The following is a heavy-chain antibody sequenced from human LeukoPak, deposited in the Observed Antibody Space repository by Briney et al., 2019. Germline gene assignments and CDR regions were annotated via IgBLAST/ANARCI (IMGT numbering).Heavy chain of an antibody. CDR1: GGSFSGCY. J-gene: IGHJ6*02. V-gene: IGHV4-34*01. D-gene: IGHD6-19*01. CDR2: IYHSGST. Sequence: SETLSLTCAVYGGSFSGCYWSWVRQPPGKGLEWIGEIYHSGSTNYNPSLKSRVTISVDKSKNQFSLKLSSVTAADTAVYYCAREIAVAGLYYYGMDVWGQGTTVTV. CDR3: AREIAVAGLYYYGMDV.